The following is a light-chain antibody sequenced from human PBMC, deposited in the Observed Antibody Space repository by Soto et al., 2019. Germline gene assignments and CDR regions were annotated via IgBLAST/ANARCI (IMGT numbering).Light chain of an antibody. CDR3: QVWDSISDHVV. J-gene: IGLJ3*02. CDR1: NIGSRS. Sequence: SYELSQPPSVTVAPGQTATITCAGNNIGSRSVHWFQQKPGQAPLLVVYDDGDRPSGIPERFSGSNSGNTATLTISRGEAGDEADYYWQVWDSISDHVVFGGGTKVTVL. V-gene: IGLV3-21*02. CDR2: DDG.